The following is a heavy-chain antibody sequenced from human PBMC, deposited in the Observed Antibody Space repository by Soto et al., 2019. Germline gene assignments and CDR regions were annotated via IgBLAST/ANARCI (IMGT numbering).Heavy chain of an antibody. CDR3: AREVYYYDSSGYYYYFDY. J-gene: IGHJ4*02. V-gene: IGHV3-9*01. CDR1: GFNFDDYA. Sequence: PGGSLRLSCAASGFNFDDYAMHWVRQIPGKGLEWVSGISWESGSIGYADSVKGRFSISRDNAKNSLYLQMNSLRAEDTAVYYCAREVYYYDSSGYYYYFDYWGQGTLVTVSS. CDR2: ISWESGSI. D-gene: IGHD3-22*01.